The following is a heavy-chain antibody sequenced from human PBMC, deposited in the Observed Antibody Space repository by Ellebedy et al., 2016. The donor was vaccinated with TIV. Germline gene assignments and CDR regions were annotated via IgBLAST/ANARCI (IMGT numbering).Heavy chain of an antibody. Sequence: AASVKVSCKASGYTFTSYDINWVRQATGQGLEWMGWMNPNSGNTGYAQKFQGRVTITRNTSISTAYMELSSLRSEDTAGYYCARVLMDYYDSSGYYYEPYYYGMDVWGQGTTVTVSS. V-gene: IGHV1-8*03. CDR2: MNPNSGNT. CDR3: ARVLMDYYDSSGYYYEPYYYGMDV. J-gene: IGHJ6*02. D-gene: IGHD3-22*01. CDR1: GYTFTSYD.